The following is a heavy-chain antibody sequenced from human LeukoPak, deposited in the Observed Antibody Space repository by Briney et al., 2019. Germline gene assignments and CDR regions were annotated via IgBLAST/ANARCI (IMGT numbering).Heavy chain of an antibody. D-gene: IGHD2-8*01. Sequence: GGSLRLSCAASGFTFSSYSMNWVRQAPGKGLEWVAVISYDGSNKYYADSVKGRFTISRDNSKNTLYLQMNSLRAEDTAVYYCARGGQKGVRYYFDYWGQGTLVTVSS. CDR1: GFTFSSYS. V-gene: IGHV3-30*03. J-gene: IGHJ4*02. CDR2: ISYDGSNK. CDR3: ARGGQKGVRYYFDY.